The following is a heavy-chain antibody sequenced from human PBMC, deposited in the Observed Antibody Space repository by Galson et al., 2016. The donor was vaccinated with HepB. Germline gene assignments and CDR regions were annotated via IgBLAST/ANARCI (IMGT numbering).Heavy chain of an antibody. J-gene: IGHJ4*02. CDR2: IYNSGNT. CDR1: GGSITTGVYS. D-gene: IGHD3-10*01. CDR3: VTGDNYWRSGSKVN. V-gene: IGHV4-30-4*03. Sequence: TLSLTCTLSGGSITTGVYSWSWIRQPQGKGLEWIGYIYNSGNTYYNPSLESRISISLDGSRNHFYLTLTSVTAADTAVYYWVTGDNYWRSGSKVNWGQGTLATVSS.